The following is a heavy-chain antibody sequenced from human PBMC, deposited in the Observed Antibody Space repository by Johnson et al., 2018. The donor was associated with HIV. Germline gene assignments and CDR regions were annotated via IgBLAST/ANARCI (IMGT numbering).Heavy chain of an antibody. V-gene: IGHV3-7*01. CDR2: IKQDGSEK. J-gene: IGHJ3*02. CDR3: AKGQGSSRTYAFDI. Sequence: VQLVESGGGLVQPGGSLRLSCAASGFTFSSYAMSWVRQAPGKGLEWVANIKQDGSEKYYADSVKGRFTISKDNSKNTLYLQMNSMRAEDTAVYYCAKGQGSSRTYAFDIWGQGTMVTVSS. CDR1: GFTFSSYA. D-gene: IGHD6-13*01.